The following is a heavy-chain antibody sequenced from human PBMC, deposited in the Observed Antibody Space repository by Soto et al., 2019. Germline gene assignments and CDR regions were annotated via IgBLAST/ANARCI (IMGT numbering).Heavy chain of an antibody. CDR3: AKDILPRGQLDWNPGDY. V-gene: IGHV3-9*01. CDR2: ISWNSGSI. Sequence: EVHLVESGGGLVQPGRSLRLSCAASGFTFDDYAMHWVRQAPGKGLEWVSGISWNSGSIGYADSVKGRFTISRDNAKNSLYRQMNSLRAEDTALYYCAKDILPRGQLDWNPGDYGGQGTLVTVSS. D-gene: IGHD6-6*01. J-gene: IGHJ4*02. CDR1: GFTFDDYA.